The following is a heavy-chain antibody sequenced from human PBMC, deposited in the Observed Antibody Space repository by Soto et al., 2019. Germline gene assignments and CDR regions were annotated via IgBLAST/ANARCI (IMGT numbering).Heavy chain of an antibody. Sequence: QVQLGQSGAEVKKPGASVNVSCKASGYRFIDYGISWVRQAPGQGLEWMGRISAYNGNTNYAQKVQGRVTMTTYTSTYTAYMELRSLRSDDTAVYDCARMIQLWPPGYFALWGRGTRVTVPS. CDR1: GYRFIDYG. CDR2: ISAYNGNT. J-gene: IGHJ2*01. CDR3: ARMIQLWPPGYFAL. V-gene: IGHV1-18*01. D-gene: IGHD5-18*01.